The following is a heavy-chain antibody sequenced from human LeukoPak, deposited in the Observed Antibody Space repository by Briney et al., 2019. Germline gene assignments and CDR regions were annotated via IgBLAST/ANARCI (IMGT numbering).Heavy chain of an antibody. Sequence: PSETLSLTCTVSGGSISSGDYYWIWIRQPPGKGPEWIGYTYYSGNTHYNPSLKSRVTISVDTSKNQFSLKLSSVTAADTAVYYGARALDYYGSGTMPYYFDYWGQGTLVPVSS. V-gene: IGHV4-30-4*01. CDR1: GGSISSGDYY. CDR2: TYYSGNT. D-gene: IGHD3-10*01. CDR3: ARALDYYGSGTMPYYFDY. J-gene: IGHJ4*02.